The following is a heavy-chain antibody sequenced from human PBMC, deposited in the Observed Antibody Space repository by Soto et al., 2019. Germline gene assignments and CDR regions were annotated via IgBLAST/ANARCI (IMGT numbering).Heavy chain of an antibody. J-gene: IGHJ5*02. CDR2: ISYDGSNK. CDR1: GFTFSSYG. D-gene: IGHD2-2*01. CDR3: AKDNRVRYCSSTSCPYNWFDP. V-gene: IGHV3-30*18. Sequence: GGSLRLSCAASGFTFSSYGMHWVRQAPGKGLEWVAVISYDGSNKYYADSVKGRFTISRDNSKNTLYLQMNSLRAEDTAVYYCAKDNRVRYCSSTSCPYNWFDPWGQGTLVTVSS.